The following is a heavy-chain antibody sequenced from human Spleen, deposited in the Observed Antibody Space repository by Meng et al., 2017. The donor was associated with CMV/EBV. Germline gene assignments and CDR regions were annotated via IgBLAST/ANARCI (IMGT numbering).Heavy chain of an antibody. D-gene: IGHD2-2*02. CDR2: ISSSSSYI. CDR1: GCTFSSYS. V-gene: IGHV3-21*01. CDR3: AREQCSSTSCYTGGVYYYYGMDV. Sequence: GESLKISCAATGCTFSSYSMNWVRQAPGKELEWVSSISSSSSYIYYADSVKGRFTISRDNDKTALYLQMNSLRAEDTAVYYCAREQCSSTSCYTGGVYYYYGMDVWGQGTTVTVSS. J-gene: IGHJ6*02.